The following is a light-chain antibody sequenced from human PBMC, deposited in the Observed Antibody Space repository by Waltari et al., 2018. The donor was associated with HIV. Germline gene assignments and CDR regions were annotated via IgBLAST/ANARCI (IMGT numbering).Light chain of an antibody. J-gene: IGKJ4*01. Sequence: EILLTQFTATLSLSPGERATLSCRASQSVSSFLAWYQLKPGQAPRLLIYGASNRATGIPARFSGGGSGTDFTLTISSLEPEDFAVYYCLQRNSWPLTFGGGTRVEIK. CDR3: LQRNSWPLT. V-gene: IGKV3-11*01. CDR1: QSVSSF. CDR2: GAS.